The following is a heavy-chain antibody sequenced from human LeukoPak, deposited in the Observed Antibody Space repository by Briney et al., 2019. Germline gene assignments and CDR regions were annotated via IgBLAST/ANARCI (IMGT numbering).Heavy chain of an antibody. Sequence: ETLSLTCTVSGGSISSSNYFWGWIRQPPRKGLEWVANIKQDGSEKYYVDSVKGRFTISRDNAKNSLYLQMNSLRAEDTAVYCCARDSYCNYYGSGSPTVAFDYWGQGTLVTVSS. CDR3: ARDSYCNYYGSGSPTVAFDY. D-gene: IGHD3-10*01. CDR2: IKQDGSEK. J-gene: IGHJ4*02. CDR1: GGSISSSNYF. V-gene: IGHV3-7*01.